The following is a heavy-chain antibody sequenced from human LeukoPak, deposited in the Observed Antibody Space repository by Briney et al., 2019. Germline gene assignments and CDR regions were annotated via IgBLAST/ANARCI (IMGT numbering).Heavy chain of an antibody. J-gene: IGHJ4*02. CDR3: AKDTHGSNWYVLTD. V-gene: IGHV3-9*01. CDR2: ISWNSGSI. Sequence: PGRSLRLSCAASGFTFDDYAMHWVRQAPGKGLEWVSGISWNSGSIGYADSVKGRFTISRDNAKNSLYLQMNSLRAGDTALYYCAKDTHGSNWYVLTDWGQGTLVTVSS. CDR1: GFTFDDYA. D-gene: IGHD6-13*01.